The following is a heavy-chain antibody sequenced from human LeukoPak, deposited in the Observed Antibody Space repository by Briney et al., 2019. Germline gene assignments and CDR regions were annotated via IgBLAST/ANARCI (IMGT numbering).Heavy chain of an antibody. J-gene: IGHJ5*02. V-gene: IGHV1-18*01. CDR3: ARDNTVTTRWFDP. CDR2: ISAYNGNT. D-gene: IGHD4-17*01. Sequence: GASVKVSCKASGGTFSSYAISWVRQAPGQGLEWMGWISAYNGNTNYAQKLQGRVTMTTDTSTSTAYMELRSLRSDDTAVYYCARDNTVTTRWFDPWGQGTLVTVSS. CDR1: GGTFSSYA.